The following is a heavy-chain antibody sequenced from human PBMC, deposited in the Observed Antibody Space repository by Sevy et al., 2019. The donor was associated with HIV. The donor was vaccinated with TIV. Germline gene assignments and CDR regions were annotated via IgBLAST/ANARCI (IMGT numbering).Heavy chain of an antibody. CDR3: AKHAMTAAATWFDP. CDR2: IYYSGNT. Sequence: SETLSLTCTVSGSSISRSSYYWGWIRQPPGKGLEWIGSIYYSGNTYYNPSLKSRVTISVDTSNSQFSLKWSSVTAADTAVYYCAKHAMTAAATWFDPWGQGILVTVSS. J-gene: IGHJ5*02. D-gene: IGHD6-13*01. CDR1: GSSISRSSYY. V-gene: IGHV4-39*01.